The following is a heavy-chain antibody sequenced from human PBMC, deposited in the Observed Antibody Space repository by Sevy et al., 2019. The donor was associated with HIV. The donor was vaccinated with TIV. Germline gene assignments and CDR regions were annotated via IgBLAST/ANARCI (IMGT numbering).Heavy chain of an antibody. D-gene: IGHD3-10*01. Sequence: VSVKVSCKASGYTFTGYYIHWVRQAPGQGLEWMGWIIPSSGGTNYGQKFLGRVTMTRDTSISTAYLELHRLTSDDTAVYYCTRSVYGSGTYLNDHWGQGTLVTVSS. CDR1: GYTFTGYY. CDR2: IIPSSGGT. J-gene: IGHJ4*02. CDR3: TRSVYGSGTYLNDH. V-gene: IGHV1-2*02.